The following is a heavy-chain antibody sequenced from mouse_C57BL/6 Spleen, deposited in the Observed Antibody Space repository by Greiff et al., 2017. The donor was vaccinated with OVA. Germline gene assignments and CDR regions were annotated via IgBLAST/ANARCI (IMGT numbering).Heavy chain of an antibody. CDR3: ARDRDYAMDY. CDR1: GFSLTGSG. D-gene: IGHD3-1*01. V-gene: IGHV2-2*01. Sequence: QVQLQQSGPGLFPPSQSLSITCTVSGFSLTGSGVHWVRQSPGKGLGWLGVIWSGGSTDYNAAFISRLSISKDNSKSQVFFKMNSLQADDTAIYYCARDRDYAMDYWGQGTSVTVSS. CDR2: IWSGGST. J-gene: IGHJ4*01.